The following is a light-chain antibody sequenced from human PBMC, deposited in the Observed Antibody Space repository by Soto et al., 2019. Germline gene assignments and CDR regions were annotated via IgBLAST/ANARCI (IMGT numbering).Light chain of an antibody. CDR3: QQGHSMPFT. J-gene: IGKJ3*01. CDR1: QSITKS. V-gene: IGKV1-39*01. CDR2: AAS. Sequence: DIQMTQSPSSLSASVGDRVTITCRASQSITKSLNWYQHKPGKAPTLLVYAASSLQSGVPSRFSGSGSGTDFTLTISSLQPEDFATYFCQQGHSMPFTFGPGTKVDIK.